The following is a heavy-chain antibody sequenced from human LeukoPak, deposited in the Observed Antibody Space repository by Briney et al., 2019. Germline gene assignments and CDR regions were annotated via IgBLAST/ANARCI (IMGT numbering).Heavy chain of an antibody. J-gene: IGHJ4*02. CDR2: INHSGST. CDR1: GYSISSGYY. V-gene: IGHV4-38-2*02. CDR3: ARGRGLWFGESTYYFDY. D-gene: IGHD3-10*01. Sequence: ASETLSLTCTVSGYSISSGYYWGWIRQPPGKGLEWIGEINHSGSTNYNPSLKSRVTISVDTSKNQFSLKLSSVTAADTAVYYCARGRGLWFGESTYYFDYWGQGTLVTVSS.